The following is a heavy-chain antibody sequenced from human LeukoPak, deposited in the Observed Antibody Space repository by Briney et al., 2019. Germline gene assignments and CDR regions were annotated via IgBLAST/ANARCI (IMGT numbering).Heavy chain of an antibody. CDR1: GGSFSGYY. CDR2: IYYSGST. D-gene: IGHD5-18*01. J-gene: IGHJ4*02. CDR3: ARGYRSYDQ. Sequence: SETLSLTCAVYGGSFSGYYWSWIRQPPGKGLEWIGYIYYSGSTNYNPSLKSRVTISIDTSKNQFSLKVDSVTAADTAMYYCARGYRSYDQWGQGTLVTVSS. V-gene: IGHV4-59*01.